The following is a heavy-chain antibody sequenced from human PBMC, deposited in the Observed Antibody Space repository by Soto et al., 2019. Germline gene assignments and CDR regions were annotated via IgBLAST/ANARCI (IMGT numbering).Heavy chain of an antibody. CDR1: GFTFSSYS. D-gene: IGHD1-26*01. CDR2: ISSSSTI. J-gene: IGHJ4*02. Sequence: PGGSLRLSCAASGFTFSSYSMNWVRQAPGKGLEWVSYISSSSTIYYADSVKGRFTISRDNAKNSLYLQMNSLRDEDTAVYYCARDPTGATHYWGQGTLVTVSS. V-gene: IGHV3-48*02. CDR3: ARDPTGATHY.